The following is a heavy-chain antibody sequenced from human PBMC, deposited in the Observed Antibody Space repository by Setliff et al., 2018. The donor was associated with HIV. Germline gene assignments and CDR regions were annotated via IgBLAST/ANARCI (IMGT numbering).Heavy chain of an antibody. J-gene: IGHJ4*02. Sequence: PSETLSLTCAVYNASFSDYYRGWIRQAPGKGLEWIGEINQSGSTNYNSSLRSRVTMSINLSKNQFSLKLTSVTAADTAVYYCVGRAYGPLEHWGQGNQVTVSS. CDR2: INQSGST. V-gene: IGHV4-34*01. CDR1: NASFSDYY. CDR3: VGRAYGPLEH. D-gene: IGHD4-17*01.